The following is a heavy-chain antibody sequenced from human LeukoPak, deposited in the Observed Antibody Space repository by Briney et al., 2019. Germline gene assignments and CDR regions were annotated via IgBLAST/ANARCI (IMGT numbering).Heavy chain of an antibody. CDR1: GFTFSNSW. Sequence: GGSLRLSCAASGFTFSNSWMHWVRQTPGKGLVWVSCLKSDGTTTYADSVKGRFTISRDSAKNTLYLQMNSLRAEDTAVYYCARDGSYKFDYWGQGTLVTVSS. J-gene: IGHJ4*02. CDR2: LKSDGTT. D-gene: IGHD1-26*01. V-gene: IGHV3-74*01. CDR3: ARDGSYKFDY.